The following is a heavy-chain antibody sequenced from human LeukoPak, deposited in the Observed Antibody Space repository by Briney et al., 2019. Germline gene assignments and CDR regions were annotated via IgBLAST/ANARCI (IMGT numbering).Heavy chain of an antibody. CDR3: ARAPLRDIVVVPAARAGMDV. Sequence: PSETLSLTCAVYGGSFGGYYWSWIRQPPGKGLEWIGEINHSGSTNYNPSLKSRVTISVDTSKDQFSLKLSSVTAADTAVYYCARAPLRDIVVVPAARAGMDVWGKGTTVTVSS. CDR2: INHSGST. J-gene: IGHJ6*04. D-gene: IGHD2-2*01. CDR1: GGSFGGYY. V-gene: IGHV4-34*01.